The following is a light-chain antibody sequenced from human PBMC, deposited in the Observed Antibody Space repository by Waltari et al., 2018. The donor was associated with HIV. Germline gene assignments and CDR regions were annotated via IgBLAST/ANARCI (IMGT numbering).Light chain of an antibody. J-gene: IGLJ2*01. CDR1: SGSIASNY. V-gene: IGLV6-57*01. CDR2: KDD. CDR3: QSYDNENPVL. Sequence: NFMLTQPHSVSESPGKTVTVSCTRSSGSIASNYVQWYQQRPDSSPTTVIYKDDQRPSGVPDRFSGSIDSSSNSASLTISGLRPEDEADYYCQSYDNENPVLFGGGTKLTVL.